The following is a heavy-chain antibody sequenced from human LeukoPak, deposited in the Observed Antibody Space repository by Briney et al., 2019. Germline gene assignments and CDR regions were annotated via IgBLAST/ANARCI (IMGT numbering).Heavy chain of an antibody. CDR3: ARGYLGTGALDY. D-gene: IGHD7-27*01. CDR2: INPNSGGT. V-gene: IGHV1-2*02. J-gene: IGHJ4*02. Sequence: ASVKVSYKASGYTFTGNYMHWVRQAPGQGLEWTGWINPNSGGTSYAQKFQGRVTMTRDTSISTAYMELSRLTSDDTAVYYCARGYLGTGALDYWGQGTLVTVSS. CDR1: GYTFTGNY.